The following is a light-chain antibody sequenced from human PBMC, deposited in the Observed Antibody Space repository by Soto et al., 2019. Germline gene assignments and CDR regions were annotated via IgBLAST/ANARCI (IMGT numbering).Light chain of an antibody. Sequence: IVMTQSPATLSVSPGERATLSCRASQSVKSDLAWYQQRRGQAPRLLIYGASTRATSIPDRFTGSGFGTEFTLTISSLQSEDFGVYYCQQYNKWPPLTFGGGAEVEIK. CDR1: QSVKSD. V-gene: IGKV3-15*01. CDR3: QQYNKWPPLT. J-gene: IGKJ4*01. CDR2: GAS.